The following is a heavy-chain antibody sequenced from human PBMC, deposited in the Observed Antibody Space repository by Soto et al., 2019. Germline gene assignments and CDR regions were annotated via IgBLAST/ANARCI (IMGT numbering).Heavy chain of an antibody. J-gene: IGHJ3*02. V-gene: IGHV3-23*01. Sequence: GGSLRLSCAASGFTFSSYAMSWVRQAPGKGLEWVSAISGSGGSTYYADSVKGRFTISRDNSKNTLYLQMNSLRAEDTAVYYCEMNYYDSSGYPDALDIWGQGTMVTVS. CDR2: ISGSGGST. CDR3: EMNYYDSSGYPDALDI. CDR1: GFTFSSYA. D-gene: IGHD3-22*01.